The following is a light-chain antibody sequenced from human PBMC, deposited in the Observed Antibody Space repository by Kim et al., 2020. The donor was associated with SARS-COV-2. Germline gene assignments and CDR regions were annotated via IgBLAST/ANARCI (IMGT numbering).Light chain of an antibody. Sequence: ETVLTQSPGTLSLSPGERATLSCRASESVSSNNLAWYQQKPGQAPRLLIYGASSRATGIPERFSGSGSGTDFPLTSSRQAHEDVAEFYCQQYGRPWTFGQGTKVDIK. CDR1: ESVSSNN. CDR3: QQYGRPWT. J-gene: IGKJ1*01. CDR2: GAS. V-gene: IGKV3-20*01.